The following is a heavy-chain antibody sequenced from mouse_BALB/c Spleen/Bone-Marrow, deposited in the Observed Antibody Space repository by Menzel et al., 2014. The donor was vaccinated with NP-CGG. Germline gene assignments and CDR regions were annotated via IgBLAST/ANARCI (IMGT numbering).Heavy chain of an antibody. D-gene: IGHD2-1*01. J-gene: IGHJ2*01. CDR1: GYAFSSSW. Sequence: VQLVESGPESVKPGASVKISCKASGYAFSSSWMNWVKQRPGQGHEWIGRIYPGDGDTNYNGKFKGKATLTADKSSSTAYMQLSSLTSVDSAVYFCVRGGNYRFDYWGQGTTLTVSS. V-gene: IGHV1-82*01. CDR3: VRGGNYRFDY. CDR2: IYPGDGDT.